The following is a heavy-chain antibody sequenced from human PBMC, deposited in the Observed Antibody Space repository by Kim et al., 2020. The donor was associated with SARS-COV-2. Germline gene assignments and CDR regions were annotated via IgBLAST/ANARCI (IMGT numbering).Heavy chain of an antibody. J-gene: IGHJ4*02. D-gene: IGHD5-12*01. CDR3: TRENVDIRGDH. Sequence: YADSVKSRFTITRDNAKNSVYLKMNSLRDEDTAMYYCTRENVDIRGDHWGPGTLVTVSS. V-gene: IGHV3-48*02.